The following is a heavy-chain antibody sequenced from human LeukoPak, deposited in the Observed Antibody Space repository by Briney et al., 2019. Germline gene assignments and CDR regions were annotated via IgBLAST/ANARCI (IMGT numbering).Heavy chain of an antibody. CDR3: ARDGIAAAGTVVSPPYYFDY. CDR2: ISSSSSYI. V-gene: IGHV3-21*01. Sequence: PGGSLRLSCAASGFTFSSYSMNWVRQAPGKGLEWVSSISSSSSYIYYADSVKGRFTISRDNAKNSLYLQMNSLRAEDTAVYYCARDGIAAAGTVVSPPYYFDYWGQGTLVTVSS. D-gene: IGHD6-13*01. CDR1: GFTFSSYS. J-gene: IGHJ4*02.